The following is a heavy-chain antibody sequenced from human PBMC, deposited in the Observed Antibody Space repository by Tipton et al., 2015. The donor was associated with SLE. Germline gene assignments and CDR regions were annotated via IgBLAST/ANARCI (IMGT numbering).Heavy chain of an antibody. J-gene: IGHJ3*02. D-gene: IGHD3-3*01. Sequence: SLTCTVSGYSISSGYYWAWIRQPPGKGLEWIASIYHSGSTFYNLSLKSRVTISADTSKNQFSLKLSSVTAADTAVYYCARVKNYDFWSGWAAFDIWGQGTMVTVSS. V-gene: IGHV4-38-2*02. CDR2: IYHSGST. CDR1: GYSISSGYY. CDR3: ARVKNYDFWSGWAAFDI.